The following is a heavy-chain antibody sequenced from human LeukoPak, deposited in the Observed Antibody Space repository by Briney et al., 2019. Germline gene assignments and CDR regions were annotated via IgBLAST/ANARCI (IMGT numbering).Heavy chain of an antibody. Sequence: ASAKVSCKASGYAFTRHYMHWVRQAPGQGLEWMGLINPSGSSTIYAQKFQGRVTMTRDMSTSTDYMELSSLRSEDTAVYYCARDNSVGDYAWWFDPWGQGTPVTVSS. D-gene: IGHD1-26*01. V-gene: IGHV1-46*01. CDR2: INPSGSST. CDR1: GYAFTRHY. J-gene: IGHJ5*02. CDR3: ARDNSVGDYAWWFDP.